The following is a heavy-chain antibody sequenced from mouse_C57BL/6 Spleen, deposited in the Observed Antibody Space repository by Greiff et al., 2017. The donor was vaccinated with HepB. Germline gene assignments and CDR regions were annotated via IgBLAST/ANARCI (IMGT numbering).Heavy chain of an antibody. CDR2: ISSGSSTI. CDR3: ARSPQLGWYFDV. CDR1: GFTFSDYG. V-gene: IGHV5-17*01. Sequence: EVKLVESGGGLVKPGGSLKLSCAASGFTFSDYGMHWVRQAPEKGLEWVAYISSGSSTIYYADTVKGRFTISRDNAKNTLFLQMTSLRSEDTAMYYWARSPQLGWYFDVWGTGTTVTVSS. D-gene: IGHD4-1*02. J-gene: IGHJ1*03.